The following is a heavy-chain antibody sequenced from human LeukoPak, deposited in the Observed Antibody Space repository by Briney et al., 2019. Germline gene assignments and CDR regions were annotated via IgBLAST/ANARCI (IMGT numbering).Heavy chain of an antibody. D-gene: IGHD2-15*01. Sequence: GESLKISCQGSGYSINNYWIGWVRQMPGKGLEWMGIIYLADSDIRYSPSFQGQVTISADKSISTVYLQWSSLKASDTVMYYCARQEYCSGGSCYTWFDPWGQGTLVTVSS. V-gene: IGHV5-51*01. CDR3: ARQEYCSGGSCYTWFDP. J-gene: IGHJ5*02. CDR1: GYSINNYW. CDR2: IYLADSDI.